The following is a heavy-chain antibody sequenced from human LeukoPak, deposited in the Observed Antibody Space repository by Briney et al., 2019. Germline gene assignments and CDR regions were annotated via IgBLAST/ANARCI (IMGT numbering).Heavy chain of an antibody. J-gene: IGHJ5*02. V-gene: IGHV1-69*04. Sequence: GASVKVSCTASGGTFSSYAISWVRQAPGQGLEWMGRIIPILGIANYAQKFQGRVTITADKSTSTAYMELSSLRSEDTAVYYCARNTDYYGSGAGNWFDPWGQGTLVTVSS. CDR1: GGTFSSYA. CDR3: ARNTDYYGSGAGNWFDP. D-gene: IGHD3-10*01. CDR2: IIPILGIA.